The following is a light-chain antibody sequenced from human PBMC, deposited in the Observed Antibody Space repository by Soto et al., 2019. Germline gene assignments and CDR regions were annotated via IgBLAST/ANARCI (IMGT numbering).Light chain of an antibody. CDR1: QSVCSSY. V-gene: IGKV3-20*01. J-gene: IGKJ4*01. CDR3: QQYGSALGVT. CDR2: GAS. Sequence: EGVSTQSPHGLSLSSCERATLSCSAIQSVCSSYLAWYQRNPGQVPRLLIYGASSRASGIPDRFSGSVSGTVFTLTISRLERKYFAVYYFQQYGSALGVTFGGGTKVDIK.